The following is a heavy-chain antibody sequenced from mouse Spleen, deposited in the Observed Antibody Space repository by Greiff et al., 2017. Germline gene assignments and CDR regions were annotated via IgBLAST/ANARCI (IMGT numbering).Heavy chain of an antibody. D-gene: IGHD1-1*01. CDR2: IWGGGST. Sequence: QVQLQQSGPGLVAPSQSLSITCTVSGFSLTSYGVDWVRQSPGKGLEWLGVIWGGGSTNYNSALKSRLSISKDNSKSQVFLKMNSLQTDDTAMYYCASEITTTGFAYWGQGTLVTVSA. CDR3: ASEITTTGFAY. V-gene: IGHV2-6*01. CDR1: GFSLTSYG. J-gene: IGHJ3*01.